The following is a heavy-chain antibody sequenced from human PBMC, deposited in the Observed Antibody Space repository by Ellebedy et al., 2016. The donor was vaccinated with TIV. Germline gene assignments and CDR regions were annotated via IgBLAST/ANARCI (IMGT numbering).Heavy chain of an antibody. CDR3: AGGPNRGG. CDR2: IYSGGGT. D-gene: IGHD7-27*01. J-gene: IGHJ4*02. CDR1: GFTVSSNY. V-gene: IGHV3-66*01. Sequence: GESLKISCAASGFTVSSNYMSWVRQAPGKGLEWVSLIYSGGGTYYADSVKGRFTISRDNSKNTLYLQMNSLRAEDTAVYYCAGGPNRGGWGQGTLVTVSS.